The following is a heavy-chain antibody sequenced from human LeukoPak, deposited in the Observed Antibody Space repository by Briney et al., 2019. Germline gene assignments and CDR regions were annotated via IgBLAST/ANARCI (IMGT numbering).Heavy chain of an antibody. V-gene: IGHV1-2*02. CDR2: INPNSGGT. CDR1: GYTFTSYY. J-gene: IGHJ4*02. D-gene: IGHD2-2*01. CDR3: ARAFPYCSSTSCSDGGGY. Sequence: SVKVSCKASGYTFTSYYMHWVRQAPGQGLEWMGWINPNSGGTNYAQKFQGRVTMTRDTSISTAYMELSRLRSDDTAVYYCARAFPYCSSTSCSDGGGYWGQGTLVTVSS.